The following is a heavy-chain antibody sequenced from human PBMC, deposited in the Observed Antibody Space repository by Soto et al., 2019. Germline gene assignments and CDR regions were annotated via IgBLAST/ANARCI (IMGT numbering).Heavy chain of an antibody. Sequence: EVQLVESGGDLVQPGGSLRLSCAASGFNLRDHYMDWVRQAPGKGLEWVARTKNRSQRYTIEYAASVKGRFTISRDDSKNSLFLQMNSLKSDDTAVYYCTCWIAARCSWGQGTLVTVAS. CDR1: GFNLRDHY. CDR3: TCWIAARCS. CDR2: TKNRSQRYTI. V-gene: IGHV3-72*01. J-gene: IGHJ4*02. D-gene: IGHD6-6*01.